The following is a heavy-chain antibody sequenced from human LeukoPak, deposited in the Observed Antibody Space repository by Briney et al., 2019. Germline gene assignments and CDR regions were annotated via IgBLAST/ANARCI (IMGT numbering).Heavy chain of an antibody. V-gene: IGHV3-30*04. CDR2: ISYDGSDK. CDR1: GFTFSSYA. J-gene: IGHJ4*02. CDR3: SMYASGTSFVDY. Sequence: PGRSLRLSCAASGFTFSSYAMYWVRQAPGKGLEWVAVISYDGSDKFYADSVKGRFTISRDSSKSTLYLQMNSLRSDDTAVYYCSMYASGTSFVDYWGQGTLVTVSS. D-gene: IGHD2-8*01.